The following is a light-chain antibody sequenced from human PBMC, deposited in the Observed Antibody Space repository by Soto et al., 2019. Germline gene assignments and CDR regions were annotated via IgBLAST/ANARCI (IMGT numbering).Light chain of an antibody. CDR2: GSS. V-gene: IGKV3-15*01. J-gene: IGKJ4*01. CDR3: QQYNNWPLT. Sequence: DIVLTQSPVTLSVSPGERATLSCRASQNVRDNLAWYQQKPGQAPRLLIYGSSIGSTDIPARFSGSGSETEFTLTIRSLQYEDFAVYFCQQYNNWPLTFGGGTKVDIK. CDR1: QNVRDN.